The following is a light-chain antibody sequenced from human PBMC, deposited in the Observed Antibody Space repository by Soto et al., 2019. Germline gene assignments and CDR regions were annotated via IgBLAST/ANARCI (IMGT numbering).Light chain of an antibody. J-gene: IGKJ5*01. Sequence: DIVMSQSPNSLALSLGERAAIHGKSGQSFYHSSNNKNYLAWYQQKPGQPPKLLIYWSSTRESGVPDRFSGSGSGTDFTLTINNLQADDVAIYYCQQYYSTLPITFGQGTRLEIK. V-gene: IGKV4-1*01. CDR2: WSS. CDR3: QQYYSTLPIT. CDR1: QSFYHSSNNKNY.